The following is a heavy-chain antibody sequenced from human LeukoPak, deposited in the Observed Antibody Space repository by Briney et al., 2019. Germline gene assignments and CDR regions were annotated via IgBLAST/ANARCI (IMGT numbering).Heavy chain of an antibody. CDR3: ARDDLTVTLDY. V-gene: IGHV3-21*01. J-gene: IGHJ4*02. CDR1: GFTFSSYS. CDR2: ISSSSSYI. Sequence: GGSLRLSCAASGFTFSSYSMNWVRQAPGKGLEWVSSISSSSSYIYYADPVKGRFTISRDNAKNSLYLQMNSLRAEDTAVYYCARDDLTVTLDYWGQGTLVTVSS. D-gene: IGHD4-17*01.